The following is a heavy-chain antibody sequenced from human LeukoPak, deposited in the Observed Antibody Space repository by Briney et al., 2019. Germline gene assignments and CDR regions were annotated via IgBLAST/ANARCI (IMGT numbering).Heavy chain of an antibody. V-gene: IGHV1-2*02. J-gene: IGHJ4*02. Sequence: ASVKVSCKASGYTFTGYYIHWVRQAPGQGLEWMGWINPNSGGANYAQKFQVSITMTRDTSISTAYMELSRLGSDATAVYYCARGTTIFGVAPPDYWGQGTLVTVSS. CDR1: GYTFTGYY. D-gene: IGHD3-3*01. CDR2: INPNSGGA. CDR3: ARGTTIFGVAPPDY.